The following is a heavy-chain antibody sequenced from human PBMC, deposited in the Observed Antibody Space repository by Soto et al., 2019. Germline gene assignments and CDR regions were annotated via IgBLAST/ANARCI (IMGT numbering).Heavy chain of an antibody. V-gene: IGHV5-51*01. Sequence: GESLKISCKGSGYSFVSYWIAWVRQMPGKGLEWMGSIYPGDSDTTYSPSIHGQVTISADKSSTTVYLQWNTLKASDTATYYCAKTDGYEVEYWGQGTLVTVSS. J-gene: IGHJ4*02. CDR2: IYPGDSDT. CDR3: AKTDGYEVEY. CDR1: GYSFVSYW. D-gene: IGHD5-18*01.